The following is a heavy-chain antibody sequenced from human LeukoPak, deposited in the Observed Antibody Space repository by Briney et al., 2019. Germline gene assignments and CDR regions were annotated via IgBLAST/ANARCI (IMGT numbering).Heavy chain of an antibody. J-gene: IGHJ3*02. CDR2: INPNTGGT. CDR3: ASEYKYDSSGANAFDI. CDR1: GYTFTGYY. V-gene: IGHV1-2*02. D-gene: IGHD3-22*01. Sequence: ASVKVSCKASGYTFTGYYMHWVRQAPGQGLEWMGWINPNTGGTNYAQKFQDRVTMTRDTSISTAYMELSSLRSADTAVYYCASEYKYDSSGANAFDIWGQGTMVTVSS.